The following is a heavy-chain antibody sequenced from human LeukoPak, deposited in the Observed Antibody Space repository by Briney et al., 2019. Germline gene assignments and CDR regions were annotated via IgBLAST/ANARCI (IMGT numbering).Heavy chain of an antibody. D-gene: IGHD3-22*01. CDR3: ARGPFAMIVV. CDR1: GFTVSSNY. J-gene: IGHJ4*02. Sequence: AGGSLRLSCAASGFTVSSNYMSWVRQAPGKGLEWVSVIYSGGSTYYADSVKGRFAISRDNSKNTLYLQMNSLGAEDTAVYYCARGPFAMIVVWGQGTLVTVSS. CDR2: IYSGGST. V-gene: IGHV3-53*01.